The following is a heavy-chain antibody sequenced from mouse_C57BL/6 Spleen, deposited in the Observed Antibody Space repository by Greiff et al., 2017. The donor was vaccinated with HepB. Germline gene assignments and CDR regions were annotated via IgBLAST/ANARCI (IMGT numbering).Heavy chain of an antibody. J-gene: IGHJ4*01. V-gene: IGHV5-16*01. Sequence: EVKLQESEGGLVQPGSSMKLSCTASGFTFSDYYMAWVRQVPEKGLEWVANINYDGSSTYYLDSLKSRFIISRDNAKNILYLQMSSLKSEDTATYYCARGFYYYGSSYDYYAMDYWGQGTSVTVSS. CDR1: GFTFSDYY. CDR3: ARGFYYYGSSYDYYAMDY. CDR2: INYDGSST. D-gene: IGHD1-1*01.